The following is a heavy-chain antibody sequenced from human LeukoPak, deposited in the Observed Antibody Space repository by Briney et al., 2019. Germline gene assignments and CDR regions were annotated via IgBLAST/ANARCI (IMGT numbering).Heavy chain of an antibody. Sequence: PGGSLRLSCVASGFIFSSYGMHWVRQAPGKGGEGVAFTRSDGTDKYYTDSVKGRFTISRDNSKNTLYLQMNSMRSEDTAVYYCGTPDSASDYWGQGTLVTVSS. CDR2: TRSDGTDK. D-gene: IGHD1-26*01. CDR3: GTPDSASDY. CDR1: GFIFSSYG. V-gene: IGHV3-30*02. J-gene: IGHJ4*02.